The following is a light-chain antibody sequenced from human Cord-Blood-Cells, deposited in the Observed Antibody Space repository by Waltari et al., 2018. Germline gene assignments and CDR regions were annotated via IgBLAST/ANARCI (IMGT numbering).Light chain of an antibody. J-gene: IGLJ3*02. CDR3: VLYMGSGISV. V-gene: IGLV8-61*01. CDR1: SGSVSTSSY. CDR2: STN. Sequence: QTVVTQEPSFSVSPGGPVTLTCGLSSGSVSTSSYPSWYQQTPGQAPRTLIYSTNTRSSGVPDRFSGSILGNKAALTITGAQADDESDYYCVLYMGSGISVFGGGTKLTVL.